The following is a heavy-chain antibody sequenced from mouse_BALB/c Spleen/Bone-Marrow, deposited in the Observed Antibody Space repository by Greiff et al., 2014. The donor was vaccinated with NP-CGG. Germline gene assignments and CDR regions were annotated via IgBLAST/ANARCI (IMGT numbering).Heavy chain of an antibody. V-gene: IGHV1-9*01. CDR3: ARGGYDTSIFAY. D-gene: IGHD2-3*01. J-gene: IGHJ3*01. Sequence: QVQLQQSGAELMKPGASVKISCKATGYTFSSYWIEWVKQRPGHGLEWIGEILPGRGSTHYHEKFKDTATFTADTSSNTAYMQLSSLTSEDSAVYYCARGGYDTSIFAYWGQGTLVTVSA. CDR1: GYTFSSYW. CDR2: ILPGRGST.